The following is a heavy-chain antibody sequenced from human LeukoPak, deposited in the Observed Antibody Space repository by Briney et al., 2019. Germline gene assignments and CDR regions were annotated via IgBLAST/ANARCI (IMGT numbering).Heavy chain of an antibody. CDR3: ARSGGYDPYYYYGMDV. V-gene: IGHV4-34*01. Sequence: SETLSLTCAVYGGSFSGYYWCWIRQPPGKGLEWIGEINHSGSTNYNPSLKSRVTISVDTSKNQFSLKLSSVTAADTAVYYCARSGGYDPYYYYGMDVWGQGTTVTVSS. D-gene: IGHD6-19*01. J-gene: IGHJ6*02. CDR1: GGSFSGYY. CDR2: INHSGST.